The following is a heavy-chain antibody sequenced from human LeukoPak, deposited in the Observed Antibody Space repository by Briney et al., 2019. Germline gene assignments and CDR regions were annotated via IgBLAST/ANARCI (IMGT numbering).Heavy chain of an antibody. J-gene: IGHJ4*02. D-gene: IGHD6-13*01. CDR1: GGSISSSSYY. Sequence: SETLSLTCTVSGGSISSSSYYWGWIRQPPGKGLEWIGSIYYSGSTYYNPSLKSRVTISVDTSKNQFSLKLSSVTAADTAVYYCARVTVAAGTFNFDYWGQGTLVTVSS. V-gene: IGHV4-39*07. CDR2: IYYSGST. CDR3: ARVTVAAGTFNFDY.